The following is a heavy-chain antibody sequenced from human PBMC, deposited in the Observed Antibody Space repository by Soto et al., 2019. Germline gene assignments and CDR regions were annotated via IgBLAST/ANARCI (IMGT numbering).Heavy chain of an antibody. J-gene: IGHJ4*02. D-gene: IGHD3-10*02. CDR3: ARASSITMYDY. CDR2: INAGNGNT. Sequence: GASVKVSCKSSGYTFTSYAMHWVRQAPGQRLEWMGWINAGNGNTKYSQKFQGRVTITRDTSASTAYMELSSLRSEDTAVYYCARASSITMYDYWGQGTLVTVSS. V-gene: IGHV1-3*01. CDR1: GYTFTSYA.